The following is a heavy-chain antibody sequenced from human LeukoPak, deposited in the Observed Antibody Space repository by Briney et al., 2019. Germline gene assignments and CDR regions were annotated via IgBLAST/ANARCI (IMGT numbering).Heavy chain of an antibody. CDR2: IYYSGST. D-gene: IGHD3-10*01. J-gene: IGHJ5*02. CDR1: GGSISSYY. CDR3: ARVVRGFWFDP. V-gene: IGHV4-59*01. Sequence: KASETLSLTCTVSGGSISSYYWSWIRQPPGKGLEWIGYIYYSGSTNYNPSLKSRVTISVDTSKNQFSLKLSSVTAADPAVYYCARVVRGFWFDPWGQGTLVTVSS.